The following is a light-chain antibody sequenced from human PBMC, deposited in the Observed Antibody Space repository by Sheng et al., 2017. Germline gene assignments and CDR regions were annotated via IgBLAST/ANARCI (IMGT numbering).Light chain of an antibody. J-gene: IGKJ1*01. CDR2: GAS. Sequence: EIVLTQSPATLSLSPGDRATLSCRASQSVNIYLAWYQQKPGQAPRLLINGASSRATGIPDRFSGSGSGTDFTLTISRLEPEDFAVYYCQQYGSSPWAFGQGTKVEIK. V-gene: IGKV3-20*01. CDR3: QQYGSSPWA. CDR1: QSVNIY.